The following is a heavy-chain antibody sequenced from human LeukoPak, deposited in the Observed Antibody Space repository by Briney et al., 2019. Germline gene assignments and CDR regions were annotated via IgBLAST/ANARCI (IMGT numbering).Heavy chain of an antibody. D-gene: IGHD3-3*01. Sequence: GASVKVSCKASGGTFSSYAISWVRQAPGQGLEWMGGIIPIFGTANYAQKFQGRVTITADKSTSTAYMELSSLRSEDTAVYYCAREEITRYDFYPNWGQGTLVTVSS. J-gene: IGHJ4*02. CDR3: AREEITRYDFYPN. CDR2: IIPIFGTA. CDR1: GGTFSSYA. V-gene: IGHV1-69*06.